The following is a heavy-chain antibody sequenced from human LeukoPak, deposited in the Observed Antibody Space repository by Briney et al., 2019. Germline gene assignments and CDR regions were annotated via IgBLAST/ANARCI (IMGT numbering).Heavy chain of an antibody. J-gene: IGHJ5*02. CDR1: GFTFSSYG. CDR3: ARSPNCGGDCS. D-gene: IGHD2-21*02. V-gene: IGHV3-30*03. Sequence: GRSLRLSCAASGFTFSSYGMHWVRQAPGKGLEWVAVISYDGSNKYYADSVKGRFTISRDNSKNTLYLQMNSLRAEDTAVYCCARSPNCGGDCSWGQGTLVTVSS. CDR2: ISYDGSNK.